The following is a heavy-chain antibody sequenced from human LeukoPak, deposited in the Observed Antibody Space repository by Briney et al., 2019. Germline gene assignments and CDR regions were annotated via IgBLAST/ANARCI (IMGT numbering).Heavy chain of an antibody. CDR1: VGSISSYY. CDR2: IYTSGST. D-gene: IGHD3-22*01. V-gene: IGHV4-4*07. CDR3: ARDVIAVSSGYYYDY. J-gene: IGHJ4*02. Sequence: SETLSLTCTVSVGSISSYYWSWIRQPAGKGLEWIGRIYTSGSTHYNPSLKSRVTMSVDTSKNQFSLKLSSVTAADTAVYDCARDVIAVSSGYYYDYWGQGTLVTVSS.